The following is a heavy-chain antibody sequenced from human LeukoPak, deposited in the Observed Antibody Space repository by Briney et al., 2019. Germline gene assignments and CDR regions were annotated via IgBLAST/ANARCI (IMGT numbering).Heavy chain of an antibody. D-gene: IGHD1-26*01. CDR2: FDPEDGET. J-gene: IGHJ4*02. V-gene: IGHV1-24*01. CDR3: ATDHLRYSGSYRIFDY. Sequence: ASVKVSCKVSGYTLTELSMHWVRQAPGKGLEWMGGFDPEDGETIYAQKFQGRVTMTEDTSTDTAYMELSSLRSEDTAVYYCATDHLRYSGSYRIFDYWGQGTLVTVSS. CDR1: GYTLTELS.